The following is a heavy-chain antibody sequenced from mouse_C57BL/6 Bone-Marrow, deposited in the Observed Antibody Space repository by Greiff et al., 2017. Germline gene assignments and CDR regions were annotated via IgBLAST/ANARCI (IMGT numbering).Heavy chain of an antibody. V-gene: IGHV5-6*01. D-gene: IGHD1-1*02. CDR2: ISSGGSYT. J-gene: IGHJ3*01. Sequence: EVQRVESGGDLVKPGGSLKLSCAASGFTFSSYGMSWVRQTPDKRLEWVATISSGGSYTYYPDSVKGRFTISRDNAKNTLYLQMSSLKSEDTAMYYCAGRGSCVSAWFAYWGRGTLVTVSA. CDR3: AGRGSCVSAWFAY. CDR1: GFTFSSYG.